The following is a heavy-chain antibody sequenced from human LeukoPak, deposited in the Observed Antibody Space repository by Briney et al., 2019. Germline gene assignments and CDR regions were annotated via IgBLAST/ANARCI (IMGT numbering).Heavy chain of an antibody. CDR3: AKAGKNNEGSFDF. CDR2: ISGMDAAT. J-gene: IGHJ4*02. CDR1: RVTFTSYA. D-gene: IGHD1/OR15-1a*01. V-gene: IGHV3-23*01. Sequence: GGSLRLSSATSRVTFTSYAMSCVCEAPGKRRWCVSAISGMDAATYYADSVKVRFTNSRDNSKNTLYLQMNSLRAEDTTIYYCAKAGKNNEGSFDFWGQGTLVTVSS.